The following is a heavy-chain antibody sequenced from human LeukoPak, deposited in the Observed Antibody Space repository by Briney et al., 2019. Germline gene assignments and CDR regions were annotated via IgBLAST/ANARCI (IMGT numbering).Heavy chain of an antibody. J-gene: IGHJ6*02. Sequence: SQTPSPTCPLSRGSLNSGRYYRGWIPETPRQGPERVWRIYTSGSTNYNPSLKSRVTISVDTSKNQFSLKLSSVTAADTAVYYCARDQTVSGYDIRMDVWGQGTTVTVSS. CDR3: ARDQTVSGYDIRMDV. D-gene: IGHD5-12*01. CDR1: RGSLNSGRYY. CDR2: IYTSGST. V-gene: IGHV4-61*02.